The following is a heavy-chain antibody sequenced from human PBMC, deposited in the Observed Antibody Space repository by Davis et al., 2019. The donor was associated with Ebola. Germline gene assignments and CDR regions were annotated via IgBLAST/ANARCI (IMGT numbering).Heavy chain of an antibody. CDR2: IYHSGST. CDR3: ARGSDYVWGKDDF. CDR1: GGSISSSNW. D-gene: IGHD3-16*01. V-gene: IGHV4-4*02. Sequence: MPSETLSLTCAVSGGSISSSNWWSWVRQPPGKGLEWIGEIYHSGSTNYNPSLKSRVTISVDTSKNQFSLSVTSLTAADTAVYYCARGSDYVWGKDDFWGQGTLVTVSS. J-gene: IGHJ4*02.